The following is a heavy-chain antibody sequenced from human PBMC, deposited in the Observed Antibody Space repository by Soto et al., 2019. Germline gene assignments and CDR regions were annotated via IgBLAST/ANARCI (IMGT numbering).Heavy chain of an antibody. V-gene: IGHV3-48*02. J-gene: IGHJ6*02. CDR2: ISSSNRTI. Sequence: GGSLRLSCAASGFTFRSYSMNWVRQAPGKGLEWVSYISSSNRTINYADSVKGRFIISRDNAKNSLYLQMHSLRDEDTAVYYCAREGWPLLQTGMDVWGQGTTVTVSS. CDR3: AREGWPLLQTGMDV. CDR1: GFTFRSYS. D-gene: IGHD2-15*01.